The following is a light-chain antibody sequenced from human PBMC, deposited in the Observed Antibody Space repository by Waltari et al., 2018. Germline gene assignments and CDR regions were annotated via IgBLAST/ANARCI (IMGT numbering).Light chain of an antibody. Sequence: EIVLTQPQAPLSLSQGERPPLSCRASQSVSSYLAWYQQKPGQAPRLLIYDASNRATGTPARFSGSGSGTDFTLTISSLEPEEFAVYYCQQRSNRPPYTFGQGTKLEIK. CDR3: QQRSNRPPYT. CDR1: QSVSSY. CDR2: DAS. J-gene: IGKJ2*01. V-gene: IGKV3-11*01.